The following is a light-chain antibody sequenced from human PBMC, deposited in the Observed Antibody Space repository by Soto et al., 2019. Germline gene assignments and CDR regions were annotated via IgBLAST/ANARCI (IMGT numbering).Light chain of an antibody. CDR1: SSDVGGYNY. J-gene: IGLJ1*01. Sequence: QSALTQPASVSGSPGQSITISFTGTSSDVGGYNYVSWYQQHPGKAPKLMIYDVSNRPSGVSNRFSGSKSCNTASLTISGLQAEDEADYYCSSYTSSSTRVFGTGTKVTVL. CDR2: DVS. V-gene: IGLV2-14*01. CDR3: SSYTSSSTRV.